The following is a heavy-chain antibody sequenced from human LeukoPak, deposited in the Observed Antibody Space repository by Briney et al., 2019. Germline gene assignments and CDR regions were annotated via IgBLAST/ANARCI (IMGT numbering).Heavy chain of an antibody. D-gene: IGHD1-1*01. V-gene: IGHV4-4*07. CDR2: IYTSGNT. CDR3: ARSTGTNRFDY. CDR1: GGSISVYY. Sequence: SETLSLTCTVSGGSISVYYWDWVRQPAGKGLEWIGRIYTSGNTNYNPSLKSRVTISVDKSKNQFSLKLTSVTAADTAVYCARSTGTNRFDYWGQGTLVTVSS. J-gene: IGHJ4*02.